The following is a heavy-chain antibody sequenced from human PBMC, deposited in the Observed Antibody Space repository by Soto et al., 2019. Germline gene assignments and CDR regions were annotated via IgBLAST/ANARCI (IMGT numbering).Heavy chain of an antibody. Sequence: PGGSLRLSCAAAGFTFSSYGMHWVRQAPGKWLEWVAVISYDGSNKYYADSVKGRFTISRDNSKNTLYLQMNSLRAEDTAVYYCAKGNYGDYRFFDYWGQGTLVTVSS. CDR3: AKGNYGDYRFFDY. D-gene: IGHD4-17*01. J-gene: IGHJ4*02. V-gene: IGHV3-30*18. CDR1: GFTFSSYG. CDR2: ISYDGSNK.